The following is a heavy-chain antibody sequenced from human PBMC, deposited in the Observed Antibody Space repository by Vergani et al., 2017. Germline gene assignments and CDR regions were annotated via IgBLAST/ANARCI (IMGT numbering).Heavy chain of an antibody. CDR1: GFTFSTYD. CDR2: IGTAGDT. D-gene: IGHD6-6*01. V-gene: IGHV3-13*01. CDR3: ARRDSSSPALDY. J-gene: IGHJ4*02. Sequence: EVQLVESGGGLVQPGGSLRLSCAASGFTFSTYDMHWVRQATGKGLEWVSAIGTAGDTYYPGSVKGRFTISRENAKNSVYLQMNGLRAGDTAVYYCARRDSSSPALDYWGQGTLVTVSS.